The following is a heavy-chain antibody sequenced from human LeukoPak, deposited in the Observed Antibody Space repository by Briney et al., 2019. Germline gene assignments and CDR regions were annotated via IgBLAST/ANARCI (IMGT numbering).Heavy chain of an antibody. Sequence: PSETLSLTCTVSGGSIGRYYWSWIRQPPGKGLEWIGYIYYSGSTNYNPSLKSRVTISVDTSKNQFSLKLSSVTAADTAVYYCARDLGYSSGWQFDYWGQGTLVTVSS. J-gene: IGHJ4*02. CDR2: IYYSGST. V-gene: IGHV4-59*01. CDR3: ARDLGYSSGWQFDY. CDR1: GGSIGRYY. D-gene: IGHD6-19*01.